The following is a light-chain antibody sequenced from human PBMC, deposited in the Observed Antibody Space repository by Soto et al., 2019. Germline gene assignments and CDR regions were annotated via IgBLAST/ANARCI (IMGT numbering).Light chain of an antibody. CDR3: TSYASGSSHVV. CDR2: DVN. V-gene: IGLV2-14*01. J-gene: IGLJ2*01. Sequence: QSALTQPASVSGSPGQSITLSCTGTSSDIGGYDYVSWYQRHPGKAPKLIIYDVNNRPSGVSNRFSGSKSGNTASLTISGLQDEDEADYYCTSYASGSSHVVFGGETKLTVL. CDR1: SSDIGGYDY.